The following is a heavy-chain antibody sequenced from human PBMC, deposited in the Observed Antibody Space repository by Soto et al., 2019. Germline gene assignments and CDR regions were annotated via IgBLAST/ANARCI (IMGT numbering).Heavy chain of an antibody. CDR1: GVSISKSSYY. V-gene: IGHV4-39*01. CDR3: ARLVIVPAAMSDYYMDV. D-gene: IGHD2-2*01. J-gene: IGHJ6*03. Sequence: QLQMEESGPGLVKPSETLSLSCTVSGVSISKSSYYWGWIRQPPGRGLEWIGSIHSSGSTSYNPSLENRVTMSVDTSKNQFCLRLNSVTAADTAVYYCARLVIVPAAMSDYYMDVWGKGATVTVSS. CDR2: IHSSGST.